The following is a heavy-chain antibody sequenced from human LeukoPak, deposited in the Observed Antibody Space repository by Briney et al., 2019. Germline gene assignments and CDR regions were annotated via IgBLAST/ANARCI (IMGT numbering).Heavy chain of an antibody. V-gene: IGHV3-21*01. CDR2: ISDRSGYI. CDR3: ATNPWAQGETAAIGPFDP. D-gene: IGHD1-26*01. Sequence: PGGSLRLSCTASGRGISSYVTNWIRQAPGRGLEWVSSISDRSGYIYYAESVRGRFTISRDNAKNSVSLHMTSLRDQDTAVYHCATNPWAQGETAAIGPFDPWGQGTLVIVSS. J-gene: IGHJ5*02. CDR1: GRGISSYV.